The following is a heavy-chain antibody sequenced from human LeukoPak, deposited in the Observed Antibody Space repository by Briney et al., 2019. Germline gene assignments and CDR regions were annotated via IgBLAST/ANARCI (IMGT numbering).Heavy chain of an antibody. CDR3: ARALRYFDWSWPNSNAFDI. V-gene: IGHV3-23*01. Sequence: GGSLRLSCAASGFTFSSYAMSWVRQAPGKGLEWVSAISGSGGSTYYADSVKGRFTISRDNSKNTLYLQMNSLRAEDTAVYYCARALRYFDWSWPNSNAFDIWGQGTMVTVSS. D-gene: IGHD3-9*01. CDR1: GFTFSSYA. CDR2: ISGSGGST. J-gene: IGHJ3*02.